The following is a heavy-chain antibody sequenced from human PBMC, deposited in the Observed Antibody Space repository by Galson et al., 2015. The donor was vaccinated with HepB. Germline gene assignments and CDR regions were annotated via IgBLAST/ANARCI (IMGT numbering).Heavy chain of an antibody. D-gene: IGHD5-18*01. CDR3: ATDLHSGYSYGTTFDY. J-gene: IGHJ4*02. V-gene: IGHV1-24*01. Sequence: SVKVSCKVSGYTLTELSMHWVRQAPGKGLEWMGGFDPEDGETIYAQKFQGRVTMTEDTSTDTAYMELSSLRSEDTAVYYCATDLHSGYSYGTTFDYWGQGTLVTVSS. CDR2: FDPEDGET. CDR1: GYTLTELS.